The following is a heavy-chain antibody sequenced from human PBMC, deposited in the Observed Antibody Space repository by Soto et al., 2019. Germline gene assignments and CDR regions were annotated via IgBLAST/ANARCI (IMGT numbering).Heavy chain of an antibody. CDR3: ARVVDGYNYGPDY. D-gene: IGHD5-18*01. V-gene: IGHV1-8*01. Sequence: QVQLVQSGAEVKKPGASVKVSCKASGYIFTSYDINWVRQATGQGLEWMGWMSPNSGNTGYAQKFRGRVTMTWNTSMSTAYVEVGSLRSEDTAIYYCARVVDGYNYGPDYWGQGTLVTVSS. CDR1: GYIFTSYD. CDR2: MSPNSGNT. J-gene: IGHJ4*02.